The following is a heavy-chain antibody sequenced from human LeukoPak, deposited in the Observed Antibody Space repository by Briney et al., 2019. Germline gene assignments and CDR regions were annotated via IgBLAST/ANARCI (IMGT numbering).Heavy chain of an antibody. CDR3: ARLVVDSFDF. Sequence: GGSLRLSCAASGFTFSSNWMHWVRQAPGKGLVWVSRINTDGRSTSYVDSVKGRFTISRDNAKNTLYLQMNSLRAEDTAVYYCARLVVDSFDFCGQGTLVTVSS. CDR2: INTDGRST. CDR1: GFTFSSNW. J-gene: IGHJ4*02. D-gene: IGHD6-6*01. V-gene: IGHV3-74*01.